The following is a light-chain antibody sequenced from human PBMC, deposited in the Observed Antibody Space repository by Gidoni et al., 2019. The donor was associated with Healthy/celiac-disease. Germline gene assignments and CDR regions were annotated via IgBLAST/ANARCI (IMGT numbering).Light chain of an antibody. CDR3: QQYGSSAPVT. CDR2: GAS. V-gene: IGKV3-20*01. J-gene: IGKJ5*01. Sequence: EIVLTHSLGTLTLSPGERATLSSSASQSVSTSCLAWYQQEPGQAPRLLIYGASSRATGRPDRFRGSGSGTDFTLTISRLEPEDFAVYYCQQYGSSAPVTFGQGTRLEIK. CDR1: QSVSTSC.